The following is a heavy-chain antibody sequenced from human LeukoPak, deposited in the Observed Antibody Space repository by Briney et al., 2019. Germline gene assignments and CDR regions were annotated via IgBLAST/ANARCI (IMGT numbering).Heavy chain of an antibody. CDR3: ARVHATGYFSLDLGY. CDR1: GYTFTGYF. D-gene: IGHD3-9*01. CDR2: INSNTGGT. V-gene: IGHV1-2*02. J-gene: IGHJ4*02. Sequence: WASVRVSCKASGYTFTGYFMHWVRQAPGQGLDWMGWINSNTGGTKYAQKFQGRVTMTRDTSIGTAYMELSTVTSDDTAVYFCARVHATGYFSLDLGYWGQGTLVTVSS.